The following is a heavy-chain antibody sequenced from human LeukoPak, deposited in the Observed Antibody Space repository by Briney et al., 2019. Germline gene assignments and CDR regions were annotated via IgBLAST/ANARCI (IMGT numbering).Heavy chain of an antibody. J-gene: IGHJ4*02. CDR2: IKRDGSET. V-gene: IGHV3-7*01. CDR1: GFTFSTFW. Sequence: GGSLRLSCAVSGFTFSTFWMTWVRQAPGKGLEWVGNIKRDGSETYYLASVRGRFTISRDNAKNSLYLQMNSLRAEDTAVYFCARERETYNDYWGQGTLVTVSS. CDR3: ARERETYNDY. D-gene: IGHD1-1*01.